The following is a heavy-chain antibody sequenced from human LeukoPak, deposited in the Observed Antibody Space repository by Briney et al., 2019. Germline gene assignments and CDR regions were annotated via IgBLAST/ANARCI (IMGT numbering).Heavy chain of an antibody. CDR1: GFTVSSNY. D-gene: IGHD5-24*01. V-gene: IGHV3-66*02. Sequence: PGGSLRLSCAASGFTVSSNYMSWVRQAPGEGLEWVSVIYSGGSTYYADSVKGRFTISRDNSKNTLYLQMNSLRAEDTAVYYCARDGVEMATITQSQRLKIYYYYYMDVWGKGTTVTVSS. J-gene: IGHJ6*03. CDR2: IYSGGST. CDR3: ARDGVEMATITQSQRLKIYYYYYMDV.